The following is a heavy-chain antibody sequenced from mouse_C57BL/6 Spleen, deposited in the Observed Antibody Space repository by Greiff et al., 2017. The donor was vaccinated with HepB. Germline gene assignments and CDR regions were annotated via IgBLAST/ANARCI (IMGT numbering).Heavy chain of an antibody. Sequence: QVQLQQPGTELVKPGASVKLSCKASGYTFTSYWMHWVKQRPGQGLEWIGNINPSNGGTNYNEKFKSKATLTVDKSSSTAYMQLSSLTSEDSAVYYWARAKLEYYDYDRFAYWGQGTLVTVSA. CDR3: ARAKLEYYDYDRFAY. J-gene: IGHJ3*01. CDR1: GYTFTSYW. V-gene: IGHV1-53*01. CDR2: INPSNGGT. D-gene: IGHD2-4*01.